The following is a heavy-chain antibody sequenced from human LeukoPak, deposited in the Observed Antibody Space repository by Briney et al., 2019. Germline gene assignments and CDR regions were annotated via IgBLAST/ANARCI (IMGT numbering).Heavy chain of an antibody. Sequence: ASVKVSCKASGYTFTNYYIHWVRQAPGQGLEWMGRINPNSGDTNYAQKFQGRVTMTRDTSNTTAYMELSGLRSDDTAVYYCAKSQKGYFDYWGQGTLVTVSS. V-gene: IGHV1-2*06. CDR3: AKSQKGYFDY. CDR2: INPNSGDT. CDR1: GYTFTNYY. J-gene: IGHJ4*02.